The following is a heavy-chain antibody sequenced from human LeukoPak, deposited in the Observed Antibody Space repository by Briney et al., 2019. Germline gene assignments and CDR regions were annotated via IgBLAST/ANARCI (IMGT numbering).Heavy chain of an antibody. CDR1: GGTFSSYA. Sequence: SVKVSCKASGGTFSSYAISWVRQAPGQGLEWMGGIIPIFGTANYAQKFQGRVTITADKSTSTAYMELSSLRSEDTAVYYCARSPNRDFWSGYYEDYYYYMDVWGKGTTVTVSS. CDR2: IIPIFGTA. J-gene: IGHJ6*03. D-gene: IGHD3-3*01. V-gene: IGHV1-69*06. CDR3: ARSPNRDFWSGYYEDYYYYMDV.